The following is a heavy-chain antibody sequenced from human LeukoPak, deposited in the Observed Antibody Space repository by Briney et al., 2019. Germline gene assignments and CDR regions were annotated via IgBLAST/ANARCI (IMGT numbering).Heavy chain of an antibody. J-gene: IGHJ4*02. Sequence: PGGSLRLSCAGSGFNFSSYSMSWVRQAPWKGLEFVSCISSSSSFIYYADSVKGRFTISRDNAKKSLSLQMNSLRADDTAVYYCARGYSSSWYLDWGQGTLVTVSS. CDR2: ISSSSSFI. D-gene: IGHD6-13*01. V-gene: IGHV3-21*01. CDR1: GFNFSSYS. CDR3: ARGYSSSWYLD.